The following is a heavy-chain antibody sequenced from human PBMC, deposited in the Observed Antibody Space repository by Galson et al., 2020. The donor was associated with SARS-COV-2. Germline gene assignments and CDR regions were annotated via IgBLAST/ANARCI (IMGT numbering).Heavy chain of an antibody. V-gene: IGHV3-21*01. J-gene: IGHJ6*02. CDR3: ARDLASSIAARPAVSPYYYYYGADV. D-gene: IGHD6-6*01. CDR2: ISSSSSYI. Sequence: GGSLRLSCAASGFTFSSYSMNWVRQAPGKGLEWVSSISSSSSYIYYADSVKGRFTISRDNAKNSLYLQMNSLRAEDTAVYYCARDLASSIAARPAVSPYYYYYGADVWGQGTTVTVSS. CDR1: GFTFSSYS.